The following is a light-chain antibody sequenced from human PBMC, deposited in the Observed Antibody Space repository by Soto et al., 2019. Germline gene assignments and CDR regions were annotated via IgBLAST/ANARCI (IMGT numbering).Light chain of an antibody. CDR2: GNS. J-gene: IGLJ1*01. V-gene: IGLV2-8*01. Sequence: QSVLTQPPSASGSPGQSVAISCTGTSSDVGGYNYVSWYQQHPGKAPKLLLYGNSNRPSGVPDRFSGSKSGTSASLAITGLQAEDEADYYCQSYDSSLSAYVFGTGTKVTVL. CDR3: QSYDSSLSAYV. CDR1: SSDVGGYNY.